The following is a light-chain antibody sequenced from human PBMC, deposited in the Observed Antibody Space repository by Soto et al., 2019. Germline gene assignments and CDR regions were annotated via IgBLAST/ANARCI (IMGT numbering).Light chain of an antibody. CDR3: SSHTSTSRYV. V-gene: IGLV2-14*03. J-gene: IGLJ1*01. CDR1: SSDVGGNH. Sequence: QSVLTQPASVSGSPGQSITLSCTGTSSDVGGNHVSWYQQHPGKAPRLIIYDVSNRPSGISNHFSGSKSDNTASLTISGLQADYEADYYCSSHTSTSRYVFGTGTKVTVL. CDR2: DVS.